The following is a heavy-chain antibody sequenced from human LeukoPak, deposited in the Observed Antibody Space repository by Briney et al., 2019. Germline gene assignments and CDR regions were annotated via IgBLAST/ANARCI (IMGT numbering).Heavy chain of an antibody. CDR3: ARDNPPHY. CDR2: IKHDGSEK. CDR1: GFTFSSSW. V-gene: IGHV3-7*03. Sequence: GGSLRLSCVASGFTFSSSWMSWVRQAPGKGLEWVANIKHDGSEKSYVESVRGRFTISRDNAKNSLYLQLNSLRAEDTALYYCARDNPPHYWGPGTLVTVSS. J-gene: IGHJ4*02.